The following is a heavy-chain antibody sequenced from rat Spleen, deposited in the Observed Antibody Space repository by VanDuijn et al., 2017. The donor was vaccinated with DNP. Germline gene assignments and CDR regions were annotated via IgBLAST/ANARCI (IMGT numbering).Heavy chain of an antibody. CDR3: ERGNDGYFPYWYFDF. CDR1: GSSITSNY. J-gene: IGHJ1*01. D-gene: IGHD1-12*03. Sequence: EVQLQESGPGLVKPSQPLSLTCSVTGSSITSNYWGWIREFPGNKMQYIGHISYSGSTSYNPSLKSRISITRDTSKNQLFLHLNSVTTEDTATYYCERGNDGYFPYWYFDFWGPGTMVTVSS. CDR2: ISYSGST. V-gene: IGHV3-1*01.